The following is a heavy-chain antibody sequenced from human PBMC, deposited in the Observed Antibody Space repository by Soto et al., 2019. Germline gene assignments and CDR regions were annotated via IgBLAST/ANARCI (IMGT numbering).Heavy chain of an antibody. CDR3: ARDSPGVVNDYYYYGMDV. CDR2: IYYSGST. V-gene: IGHV4-59*01. D-gene: IGHD3-3*01. Sequence: SETLSLTCTVSGGSISSYYWSWIRQPPGKGLEWIGYIYYSGSTNYNPSLKSRVTISVDTSKNQFSLKLSSVTAADTAVYYCARDSPGVVNDYYYYGMDVWGQGTTVTVSS. J-gene: IGHJ6*02. CDR1: GGSISSYY.